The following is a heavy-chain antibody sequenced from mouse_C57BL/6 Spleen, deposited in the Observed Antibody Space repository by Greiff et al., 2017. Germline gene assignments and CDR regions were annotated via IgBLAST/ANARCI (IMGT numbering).Heavy chain of an antibody. CDR2: INYDGSST. J-gene: IGHJ2*01. CDR1: GFTFSDYY. Sequence: EVLLVESEGGLVQPGSSMKLSCTASGFTFSDYYMAWVRQVPEKGLEWVANINYDGSSTYYLDSLKSRFIISRDNAKNILYLQMSSLKSEDTATYYCAREEDYGSRGYYGDWGQGTTLTAAS. V-gene: IGHV5-16*01. D-gene: IGHD1-1*01. CDR3: AREEDYGSRGYYGD.